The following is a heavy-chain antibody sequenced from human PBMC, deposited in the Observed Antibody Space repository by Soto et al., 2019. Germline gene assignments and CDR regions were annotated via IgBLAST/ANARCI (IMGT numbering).Heavy chain of an antibody. D-gene: IGHD3-22*01. CDR2: INPNSGGT. CDR3: ARGRRGDSSGYYYYYYGMDV. CDR1: GYTFTGYY. V-gene: IGHV1-2*04. J-gene: IGHJ6*02. Sequence: ASVKVSCKASGYTFTGYYMHWVRQAPGQGLEWMGWINPNSGGTNYAQKLQGWVTMTRDTSISTAYMELSRLRSDDTAVYYCARGRRGDSSGYYYYYYGMDVWGQGTTVTVSS.